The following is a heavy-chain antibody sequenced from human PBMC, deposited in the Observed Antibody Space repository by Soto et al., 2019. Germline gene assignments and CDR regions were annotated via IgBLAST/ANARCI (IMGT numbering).Heavy chain of an antibody. CDR1: GDSVSTISAT. D-gene: IGHD3-16*02. V-gene: IGHV6-1*01. J-gene: IGHJ5*01. CDR3: TRLIGNSWLDS. CDR2: TYYRSKWEI. Sequence: PSQTLSLTCAIPGDSVSTISATWDWIRQSPSRGLEWLGRTYYRSKWEIDYAVSLRGRITIIPDTANNQLSLQLSSVTPDDTAVYYCTRLIGNSWLDSWGQGTLVTVSS.